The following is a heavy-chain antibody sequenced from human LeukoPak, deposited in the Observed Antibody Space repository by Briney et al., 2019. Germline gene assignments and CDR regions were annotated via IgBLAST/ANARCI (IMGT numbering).Heavy chain of an antibody. CDR1: GFTFSRYS. CDR3: ARDSSISSGWFRLPYFDY. D-gene: IGHD6-19*01. V-gene: IGHV3-21*01. J-gene: IGHJ4*02. CDR2: ISSSSSYI. Sequence: GGSPRLSCVASGFTFSRYSMNWVRQAPGKGLEWVSSISSSSSYIFYADSVKGRFTISRDNAKNSLYLQMSSLRAEDTAVYYCARDSSISSGWFRLPYFDYWGQGTLVTVSS.